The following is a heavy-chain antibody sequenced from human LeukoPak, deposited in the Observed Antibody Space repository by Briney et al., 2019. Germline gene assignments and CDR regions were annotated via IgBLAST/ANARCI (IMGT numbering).Heavy chain of an antibody. CDR2: ISYDGSNK. CDR1: GFTFSSYG. J-gene: IGHJ4*02. V-gene: IGHV3-30*18. D-gene: IGHD6-6*01. Sequence: GRSLRLSCAASGFTFSSYGMHWVRQAPGKGLKWVAVISYDGSNKYYADSVKGRFTISRDNSKNTLYLQMNSLRAEDTAVYYCAKGYSSSSGENHLYYWGQGTLVTVSS. CDR3: AKGYSSSSGENHLYY.